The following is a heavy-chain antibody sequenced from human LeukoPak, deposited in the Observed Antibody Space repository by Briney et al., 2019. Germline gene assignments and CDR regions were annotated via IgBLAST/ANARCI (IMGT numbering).Heavy chain of an antibody. V-gene: IGHV3-21*01. CDR1: GFTFSSYT. D-gene: IGHD2-21*02. Sequence: PGGSLRLSCAASGFTFSSYTMNWVRQAPGEGLEWVSSISSRSSYIYYADSVKGRFTISRDNAKNSLYLQMNSLRAEDMAVYYCARDVPAYCGDDCYPDYWGQGTLVTVSS. CDR3: ARDVPAYCGDDCYPDY. J-gene: IGHJ4*02. CDR2: ISSRSSYI.